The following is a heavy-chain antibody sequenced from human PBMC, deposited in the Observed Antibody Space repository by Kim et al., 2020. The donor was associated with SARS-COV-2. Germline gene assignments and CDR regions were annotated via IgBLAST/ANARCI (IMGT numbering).Heavy chain of an antibody. D-gene: IGHD3-16*01. V-gene: IGHV3-23*01. CDR3: AKGFHSHAYLVAWDL. CDR2: ITAHNGVM. CDR1: GFDFDTFA. J-gene: IGHJ6*02. Sequence: GGSLRLSCEGSGFDFDTFAITWVRQVPGKGLEWVSRITAHNGVMYYAASVKGCSTATRDNSQAYLPIRQLRAEDTAIYYFAKGFHSHAYLVAWDLWGQGT.